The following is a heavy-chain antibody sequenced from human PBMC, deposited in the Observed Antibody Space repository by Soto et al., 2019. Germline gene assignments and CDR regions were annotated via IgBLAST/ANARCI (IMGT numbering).Heavy chain of an antibody. J-gene: IGHJ4*02. Sequence: EVQLVESGGGLVQPGESVKLSCAASGFTFSGSAIHWVRQASGRGLEWVGRIKIRSFNYATAYTASVNGRFTLSRDDSKNTAYLQMNNLKTEDTALYYCARLWAGGDVYDSPPYYLDYWGQGNLVTVSS. V-gene: IGHV3-73*02. CDR2: IKIRSFNYAT. D-gene: IGHD3-16*01. CDR3: ARLWAGGDVYDSPPYYLDY. CDR1: GFTFSGSA.